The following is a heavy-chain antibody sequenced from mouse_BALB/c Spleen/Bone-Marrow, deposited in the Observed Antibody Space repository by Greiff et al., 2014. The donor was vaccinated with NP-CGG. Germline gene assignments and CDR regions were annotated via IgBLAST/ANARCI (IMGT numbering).Heavy chain of an antibody. CDR1: GYTFTSYW. CDR3: ARGRNYYGSSYYFDY. D-gene: IGHD1-1*01. J-gene: IGHJ2*01. Sequence: VQLQQSGAELARPGASVKLSCKASGYTFTSYWMQWVKQRPGQGLEWIGAIYPGDGDTRYTQKLKGKATLTADKSSSTAYMQLSSLASEDSAVYYCARGRNYYGSSYYFDYWGQGTTLTVSS. CDR2: IYPGDGDT. V-gene: IGHV1-87*01.